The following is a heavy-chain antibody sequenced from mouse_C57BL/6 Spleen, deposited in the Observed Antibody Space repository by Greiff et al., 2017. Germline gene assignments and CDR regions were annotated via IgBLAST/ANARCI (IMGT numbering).Heavy chain of an antibody. D-gene: IGHD1-1*01. CDR2: ISYDGSN. Sequence: VQLKESGPGLVKPSQSLSLTCSVTGYSITSGYYWNWIRQFPGNKLEWMGYISYDGSNNYNPSLKNRISITRDTSKNQFFLKLNSVTTEDTATYYGARDNYYGSSYAYYFDYWGQGTTLTVSS. CDR3: ARDNYYGSSYAYYFDY. CDR1: GYSITSGYY. V-gene: IGHV3-6*01. J-gene: IGHJ2*01.